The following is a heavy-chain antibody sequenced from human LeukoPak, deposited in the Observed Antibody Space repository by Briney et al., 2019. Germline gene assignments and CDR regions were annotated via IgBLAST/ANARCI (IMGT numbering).Heavy chain of an antibody. CDR1: GFTFSSYA. D-gene: IGHD4-17*01. V-gene: IGHV3-64D*06. CDR2: ISSNGGST. CDR3: VKDLAVTRNLAFDY. Sequence: AGGSLRLSCAASGFTFSSYAMHWVRQAPGKGLEYVSAISSNGGSTYYADSVKGRFTISRDNSKNTLYLQMSSLRAEDTAVYYCVKDLAVTRNLAFDYWGQGTLVTVSS. J-gene: IGHJ4*02.